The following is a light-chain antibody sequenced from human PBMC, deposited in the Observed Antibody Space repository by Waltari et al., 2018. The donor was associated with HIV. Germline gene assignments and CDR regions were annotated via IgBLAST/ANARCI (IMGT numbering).Light chain of an antibody. Sequence: QSELTQPPSVSGTPGQRVTISCSGSSSNIGSNSVYWYQQLPGTAPKLLISRNNHRPAGVPDRFSGSKSGTSASLAISGLRAEDEADYFCAASDDSLSGWLFGGGTKLTVL. CDR2: RNN. V-gene: IGLV1-47*01. CDR3: AASDDSLSGWL. J-gene: IGLJ3*02. CDR1: SSNIGSNS.